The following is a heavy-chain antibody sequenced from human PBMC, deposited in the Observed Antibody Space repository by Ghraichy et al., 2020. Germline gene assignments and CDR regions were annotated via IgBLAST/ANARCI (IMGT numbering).Heavy chain of an antibody. CDR1: GFTFSSYS. D-gene: IGHD3-16*01. V-gene: IGHV3-21*01. CDR2: ISSSSSYI. CDR3: ARAVSASGFGVY. J-gene: IGHJ4*02. Sequence: GGSLRLSCAASGFTFSSYSMNWVRQAPGKGLEWVSSISSSSSYIYYADSVKGRFTISRDNAKNSLYLQMNSLRAEDTAVYYCARAVSASGFGVYWGQGTLVTVSS.